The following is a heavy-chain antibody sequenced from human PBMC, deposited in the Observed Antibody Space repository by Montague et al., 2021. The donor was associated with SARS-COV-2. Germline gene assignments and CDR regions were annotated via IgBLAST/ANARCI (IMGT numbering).Heavy chain of an antibody. D-gene: IGHD5-18*01. CDR1: GFTFSSYT. J-gene: IGHJ4*02. V-gene: IGHV3-30*04. Sequence: SLRLSCAASGFTFSSYTMHWVRQAPGKGLEWVAIISYDGSNAYYADSVKGRFTVSRDNSKRTLYLEMDSPKAEDTAVYYCAREGALVDTPMMAFDYWDQGTLVTVSS. CDR2: ISYDGSNA. CDR3: AREGALVDTPMMAFDY.